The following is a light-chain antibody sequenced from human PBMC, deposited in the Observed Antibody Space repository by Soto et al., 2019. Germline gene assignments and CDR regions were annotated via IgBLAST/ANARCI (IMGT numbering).Light chain of an antibody. J-gene: IGKJ1*01. CDR1: QSVSSN. CDR2: GAS. CDR3: QQYYNWPRT. V-gene: IGKV3D-15*01. Sequence: EIVLTQSPATLSVSPGERATLPCRASQSVSSNLGWYQQKPGQAPRLLIYGASNRATGIPDRFSGSGSGTDFTLTISSLRSEDFAVYFCQQYYNWPRTFGQGTKVDI.